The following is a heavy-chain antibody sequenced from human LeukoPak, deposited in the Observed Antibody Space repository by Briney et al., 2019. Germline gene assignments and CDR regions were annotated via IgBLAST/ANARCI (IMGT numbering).Heavy chain of an antibody. CDR2: IKQDGSEK. Sequence: GGSLRLSCAASGFTFSSYWMSWVRQAPGKGLEWVANIKQDGSEKYYVDSVKGRFTISRDNAKNSLYLQMNSLRAEDTAVYYCARESAEGIAVAGLDYWGQGTLATVSS. CDR3: ARESAEGIAVAGLDY. J-gene: IGHJ4*02. D-gene: IGHD6-19*01. V-gene: IGHV3-7*01. CDR1: GFTFSSYW.